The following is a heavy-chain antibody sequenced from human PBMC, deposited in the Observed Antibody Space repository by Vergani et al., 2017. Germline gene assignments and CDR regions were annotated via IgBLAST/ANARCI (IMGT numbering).Heavy chain of an antibody. D-gene: IGHD2-15*01. Sequence: EVRLVESGGGLVQPGGSLRLSCAASGFTFSSYWMHWVRQAPGKGLVWVSRINSDGSSTSYADSVKGRFTISRDNAKNTLYLQMNSLRAEDTAVYYCARDRLTAGYCSGGSCYPLDYWGQGTLVTVSS. J-gene: IGHJ4*02. V-gene: IGHV3-74*01. CDR2: INSDGSST. CDR3: ARDRLTAGYCSGGSCYPLDY. CDR1: GFTFSSYW.